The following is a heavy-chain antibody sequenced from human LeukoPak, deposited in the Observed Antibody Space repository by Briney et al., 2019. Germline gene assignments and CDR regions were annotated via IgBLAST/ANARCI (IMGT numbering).Heavy chain of an antibody. Sequence: SETLSLTCAVSGYSISSGYYWGWTPQPPGKRVEWIGSIYHSGSTYYNPSLKSRVTISVDTSKNQFSLKLSSVTAADTAVYYCARHLWCGELGCFDPWRQGTVVTVSS. CDR3: ARHLWCGELGCFDP. V-gene: IGHV4-38-2*01. D-gene: IGHD3-10*01. CDR2: IYHSGST. J-gene: IGHJ5*02. CDR1: GYSISSGYY.